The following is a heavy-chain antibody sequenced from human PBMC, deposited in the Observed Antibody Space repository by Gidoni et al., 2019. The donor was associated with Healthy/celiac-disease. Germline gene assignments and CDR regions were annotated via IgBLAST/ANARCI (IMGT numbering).Heavy chain of an antibody. CDR1: GFTFSSYG. D-gene: IGHD3-22*01. V-gene: IGHV3-33*01. CDR3: ARPYDSSGYYPYWYFDL. CDR2: IWYDGSNK. J-gene: IGHJ2*01. Sequence: QVQLVESGGGVVQPGRSLRLPCAASGFTFSSYGRALVRQAPGKGLGWVAVIWYDGSNKYYADSVKGRFTISRDNSKNTLYLQMNSLRAEDTAVYYCARPYDSSGYYPYWYFDLWGRGTLVTVSS.